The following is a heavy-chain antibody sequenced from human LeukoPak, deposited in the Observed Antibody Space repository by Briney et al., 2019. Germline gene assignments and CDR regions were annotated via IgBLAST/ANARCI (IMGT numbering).Heavy chain of an antibody. J-gene: IGHJ5*02. CDR2: IYYSGST. CDR1: GGSISSSSYY. D-gene: IGHD1-26*01. CDR3: ARHVAPGCELHTETPDWFDP. Sequence: SETLSLTCTVSGGSISSSSYYWGWIRQPPGKGLEWIGSIYYSGSTYYNPSLKSRVTISVDTSKNQFSLKLSSVTAADTAVYYCARHVAPGCELHTETPDWFDPWGQGTLVTVSS. V-gene: IGHV4-39*01.